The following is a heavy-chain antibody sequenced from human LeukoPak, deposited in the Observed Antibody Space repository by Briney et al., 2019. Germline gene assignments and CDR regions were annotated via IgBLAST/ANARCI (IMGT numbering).Heavy chain of an antibody. V-gene: IGHV4-59*01. CDR3: ARKDGGY. CDR2: MYDSGNT. Sequence: PSETLSLTCTVSGASISSYHWSWIRQPPGKGLEWIGYMYDSGNTNYNPSLKSRITMSLDTSKNQFSLKLSSVTAVDTAIYYCARKDGGYWGQGTLVTVSS. J-gene: IGHJ4*02. D-gene: IGHD2-15*01. CDR1: GASISSYH.